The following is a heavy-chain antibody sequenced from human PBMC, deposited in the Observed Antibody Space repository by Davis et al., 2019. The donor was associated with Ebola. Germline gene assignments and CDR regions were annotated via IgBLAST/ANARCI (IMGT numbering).Heavy chain of an antibody. V-gene: IGHV1-2*06. CDR3: ARGHNYAHEY. J-gene: IGHJ4*02. D-gene: IGHD4-11*01. CDR1: GYTFTDYN. CDR2: VILKSGAT. Sequence: APVKVSCKASGYTFTDYNIHWMRQAPGQGLEWLGRVILKSGATNYAQKFQGRVTMTRYTSISTVYMELSSLRYDDTADYYCARGHNYAHEYWGQGTLVTVSS.